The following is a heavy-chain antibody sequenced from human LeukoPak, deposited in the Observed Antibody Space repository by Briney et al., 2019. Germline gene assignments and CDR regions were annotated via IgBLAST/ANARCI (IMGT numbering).Heavy chain of an antibody. CDR2: IYYSGST. V-gene: IGHV4-59*01. CDR3: ARDGPRNRVSGYGSRERYYYYYGMDV. D-gene: IGHD5-12*01. J-gene: IGHJ6*02. Sequence: SETLSLTCTVSGGSISSYYWSWIRQPPGKGLEWIGYIYYSGSTNYNPSLKSRVTISVDTSKNQFSLKLSSVTAADTAVYYCARDGPRNRVSGYGSRERYYYYYGMDVWGQGTTVTVSS. CDR1: GGSISSYY.